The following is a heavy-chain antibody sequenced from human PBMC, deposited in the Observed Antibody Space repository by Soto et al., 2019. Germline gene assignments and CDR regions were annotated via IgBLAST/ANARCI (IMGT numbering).Heavy chain of an antibody. CDR3: ARDLSSGYDSYYSDY. CDR1: GYLISSGYY. CDR2: IDYSGKT. J-gene: IGHJ4*02. V-gene: IGHV4-38-2*02. Sequence: AETLSLTCSVSGYLISSGYYWGVFRQTGGKGLEWLGSIDYSGKTYKNPSLKSRVSASVDLSQNQFSLNLRSVTAADTAVYFCARDLSSGYDSYYSDYWGQGTLVTVSS. D-gene: IGHD3-22*01.